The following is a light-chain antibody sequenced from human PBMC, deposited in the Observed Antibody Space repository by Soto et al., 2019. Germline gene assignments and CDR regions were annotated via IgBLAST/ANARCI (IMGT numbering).Light chain of an antibody. V-gene: IGLV2-11*01. CDR3: CSFAGDFTFV. CDR1: SSDIGAYDY. CDR2: DVT. Sequence: QSALTQPRSVSGSPGQSVTISCTGTSSDIGAYDYVSWYQHHPGKAPKLMIYDVTRRPSGVPDRFSGSKSGNTASLTISGLQAEDEADYSCCSFAGDFTFVFGGGTKLTVL. J-gene: IGLJ2*01.